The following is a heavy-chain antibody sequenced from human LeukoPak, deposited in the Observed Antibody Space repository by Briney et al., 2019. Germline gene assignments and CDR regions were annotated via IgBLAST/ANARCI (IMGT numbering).Heavy chain of an antibody. V-gene: IGHV3-23*01. CDR3: AKDMSGSYRPDNAFDI. CDR1: GFTFSSYA. Sequence: GGSLRLSCAASGFTFSSYAMSWVRQAPGKGLEWVSAISGSGGSTYYADSVKGRFTISRDNSKNTLYLQMNSLRAEDTAVYYCAKDMSGSYRPDNAFDIWGQGTMVTVSS. D-gene: IGHD1-26*01. J-gene: IGHJ3*02. CDR2: ISGSGGST.